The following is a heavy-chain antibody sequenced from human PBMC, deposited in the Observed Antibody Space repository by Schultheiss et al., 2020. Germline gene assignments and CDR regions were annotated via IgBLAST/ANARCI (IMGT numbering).Heavy chain of an antibody. CDR2: ISSNGGST. CDR1: GFTFSSYA. V-gene: IGHV3-64*01. Sequence: GESLKISCAASGFTFSSYAMHWVRQAPGKGLEYVSAISSNGGSTYYANSVKGRFTISRDNSKNTLYLQMNSLRAEDTAVYYSARGTTVTTSRSGYYGMDVWGQGTTFTVAS. D-gene: IGHD4-17*01. J-gene: IGHJ6*02. CDR3: ARGTTVTTSRSGYYGMDV.